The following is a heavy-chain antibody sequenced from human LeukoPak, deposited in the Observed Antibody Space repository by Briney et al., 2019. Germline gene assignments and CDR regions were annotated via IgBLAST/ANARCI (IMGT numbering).Heavy chain of an antibody. D-gene: IGHD1-1*01. Sequence: GGPLRLSCAASEFTFSSYAMNWVRQAPGKGLEWVANMDPSGSHKRYMDSVEGRFTISKDSPGTSFYLEMYSLRAEDTAIYYCAIWTPGNYWGQGGLVTVSS. CDR1: EFTFSSYA. J-gene: IGHJ4*02. CDR2: MDPSGSHK. CDR3: AIWTPGNY. V-gene: IGHV3-7*01.